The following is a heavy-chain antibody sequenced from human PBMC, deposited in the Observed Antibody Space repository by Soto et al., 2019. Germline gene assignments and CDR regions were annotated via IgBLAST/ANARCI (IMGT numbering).Heavy chain of an antibody. J-gene: IGHJ5*02. D-gene: IGHD2-15*01. CDR1: GGTFSRDA. V-gene: IGHV1-69*01. Sequence: QVQLVQSGAEVKKPGSSVKVSCKASGGTFSRDAISWVRQAPGQGLEWMGGIIPMFGTAKYVQKFQGRLTITADESTTTAYMELRSLGSDDTAVYYCARGVVVVAASQLGWFDPWGQGPLVTVSS. CDR2: IIPMFGTA. CDR3: ARGVVVVAASQLGWFDP.